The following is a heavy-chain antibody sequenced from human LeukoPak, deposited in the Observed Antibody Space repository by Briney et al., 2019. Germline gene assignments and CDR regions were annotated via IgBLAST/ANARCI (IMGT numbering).Heavy chain of an antibody. J-gene: IGHJ4*02. CDR1: GFTFSSYG. CDR3: AREDGDYPYYFDY. V-gene: IGHV3-33*01. CDR2: IWYDGSNK. Sequence: GRSLRLSCAASGFTFSSYGMHWVRQAPGKGLEWVAVIWYDGSNKYYADSVKGRFTISRDNSKNTLYLQMSSLRAEDTAVYYCAREDGDYPYYFDYWGQGTLVTVSS. D-gene: IGHD4-17*01.